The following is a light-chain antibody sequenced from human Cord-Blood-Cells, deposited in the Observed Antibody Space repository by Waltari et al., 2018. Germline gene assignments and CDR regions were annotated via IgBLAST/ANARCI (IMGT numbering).Light chain of an antibody. CDR2: EVS. CDR1: SRDVGGYNY. J-gene: IGLJ1*01. V-gene: IGLV2-14*01. Sequence: QSALTQPASVSGSPGQSITLSCTGTSRDVGGYNYVSWYQQHPGKAPKLMIYEVSNRPSGVSNRFSGSKSGNTASLTISGLQAEDEADYYCSSYTSSSTVFGTGTKVTVL. CDR3: SSYTSSSTV.